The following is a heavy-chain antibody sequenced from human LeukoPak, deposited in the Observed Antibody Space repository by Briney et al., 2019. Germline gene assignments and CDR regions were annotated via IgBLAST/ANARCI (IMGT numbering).Heavy chain of an antibody. J-gene: IGHJ3*02. CDR3: ARGGRVGAPDAFDI. CDR1: GGSISSYY. Sequence: PSETLSLTCTVSGGSISSYYWSWIRQPAGKGLEWIGRIYTSGSTNYNPSLKSRVTMSVDTSKNQFSLKLSSVTAADTAVYYCARGGRVGAPDAFDIWGQGTMVTVSS. D-gene: IGHD1-26*01. V-gene: IGHV4-4*07. CDR2: IYTSGST.